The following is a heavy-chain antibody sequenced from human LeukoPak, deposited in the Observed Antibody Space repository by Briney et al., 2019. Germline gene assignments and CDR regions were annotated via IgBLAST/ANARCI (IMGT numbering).Heavy chain of an antibody. CDR1: GGTFSSYA. D-gene: IGHD2-21*02. V-gene: IGHV1-69*05. Sequence: SVKVSCKASGGTFSSYAISRVRQAPGQGLEWMGGIIPIFGTANYAQKFQGRVTITTDESTSTAYMELSSLRSEDTAVYYCASTFADYCGGDCYPYYFDYWGQGTLVTVSS. CDR2: IIPIFGTA. J-gene: IGHJ4*02. CDR3: ASTFADYCGGDCYPYYFDY.